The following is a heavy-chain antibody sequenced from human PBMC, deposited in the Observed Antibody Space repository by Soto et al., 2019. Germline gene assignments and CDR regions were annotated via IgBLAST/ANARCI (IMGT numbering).Heavy chain of an antibody. CDR2: ISAFNGDT. J-gene: IGHJ4*02. D-gene: IGHD6-25*01. CDR3: AREAGWQRMVPYD. V-gene: IGHV1-18*04. CDR1: GYTFTSYG. Sequence: QVQLVQSGTEVKKPGASVNVSCKAFGYTFTSYGFSWVRQVPGQGLEWLGWISAFNGDTQYAQTMKGRLTVTTDTSTNTVHMELRSLTPADTAVYYCAREAGWQRMVPYDWGQGPLVTVS.